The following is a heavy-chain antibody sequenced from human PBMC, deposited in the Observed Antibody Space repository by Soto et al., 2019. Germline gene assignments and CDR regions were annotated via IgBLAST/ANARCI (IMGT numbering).Heavy chain of an antibody. V-gene: IGHV5-10-1*01. CDR1: GYNFPNYW. CDR2: IDPSDSYN. J-gene: IGHJ6*02. Sequence: GESLKISCKGSGYNFPNYWISWVRQTPEEGLEWMGKIDPSDSYNKYSPSFQGHVTISVDKSISTAYLQWSSLKASDTATYYCARHGGYSGDYWGYYYGMELWGRGTAVTVSS. CDR3: ARHGGYSGDYWGYYYGMEL. D-gene: IGHD5-12*01.